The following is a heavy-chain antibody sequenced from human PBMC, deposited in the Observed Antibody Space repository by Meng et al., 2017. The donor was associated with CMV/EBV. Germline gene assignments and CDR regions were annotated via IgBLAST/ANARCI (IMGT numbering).Heavy chain of an antibody. J-gene: IGHJ4*02. CDR2: ISSSSSYI. CDR1: GFTFSSYS. CDR3: AMAAGSLLRYYFDY. V-gene: IGHV3-21*01. D-gene: IGHD3-10*01. Sequence: GESLKISCAASGFTFSSYSMNRVRQAPGKGLEWVSSISSSSSYIYYADSVKGRFTISRDNAKNSLYLQMNSLRAEDTAVYYCAMAAGSLLRYYFDYWGQGTLVTVSS.